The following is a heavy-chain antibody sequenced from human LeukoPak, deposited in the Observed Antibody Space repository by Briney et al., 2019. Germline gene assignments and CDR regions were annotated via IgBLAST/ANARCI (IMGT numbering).Heavy chain of an antibody. J-gene: IGHJ4*02. CDR3: AKALLSGSGYYPSFDS. CDR2: IISSGGTT. CDR1: RLALGNYA. V-gene: IGHV3-23*01. Sequence: GGSVRLSRAASRLALGNYAMSWVRQDPGKGRTGVSTIISSGGTTSSTDSVKGQFTITRDNSKNTLSLQMDSLRAEDTAVYYCAKALLSGSGYYPSFDSWGQGILVTVSS. D-gene: IGHD3-3*01.